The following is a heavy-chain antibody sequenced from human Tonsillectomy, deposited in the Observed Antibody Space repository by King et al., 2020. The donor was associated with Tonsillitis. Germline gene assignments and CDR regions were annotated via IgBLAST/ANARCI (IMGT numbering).Heavy chain of an antibody. CDR1: GFTLSNLL. V-gene: IGHV3-15*01. CDR2: ITNKSEGATT. Sequence: VQLVESGGGLVEPGGSLRLSCAGSGFTLSNLLTSWVRQAPGKGLEGVGRITNKSEGATTDYAAPVKGRFAISRDDATNTQYLEMSSLKTEDTGVYYCTIGTGKTDDDYWGQGTLVTVSS. J-gene: IGHJ4*02. D-gene: IGHD3/OR15-3a*01. CDR3: TIGTGKTDDDY.